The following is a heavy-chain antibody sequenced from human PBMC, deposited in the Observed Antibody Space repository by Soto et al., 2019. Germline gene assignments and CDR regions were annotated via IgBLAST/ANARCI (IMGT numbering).Heavy chain of an antibody. CDR3: ARAITILGDYYMDV. D-gene: IGHD3-3*01. Sequence: GGSLRLSCAASGFTFSSYSMNWVRQAPGKGLEWVSSISSSSSYIYYADSVKGRFTISRDNAKNSLYLQMNSLRAEYTAVYYCARAITILGDYYMDVWGKGTTVTVSS. V-gene: IGHV3-21*01. CDR2: ISSSSSYI. J-gene: IGHJ6*03. CDR1: GFTFSSYS.